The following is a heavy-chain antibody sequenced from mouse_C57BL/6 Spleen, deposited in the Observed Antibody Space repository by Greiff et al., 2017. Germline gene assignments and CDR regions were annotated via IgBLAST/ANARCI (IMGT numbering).Heavy chain of an antibody. CDR1: GYTFTSYD. J-gene: IGHJ4*01. V-gene: IGHV1-85*01. CDR3: SRWNYPYAMDY. CDR2: IYPRDGST. D-gene: IGHD2-1*01. Sequence: QVQLKESGPELVKPGASVKLSCKASGYTFTSYDIHWVKQRPGQGLEWIGWIYPRDGSTKYNEKFKGKATLTVDTSSSTAYMELHSLTSEDSAVYFCSRWNYPYAMDYWGQGTSVTVSS.